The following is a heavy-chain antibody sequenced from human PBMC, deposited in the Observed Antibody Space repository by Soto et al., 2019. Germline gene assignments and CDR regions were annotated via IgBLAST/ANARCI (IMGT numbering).Heavy chain of an antibody. J-gene: IGHJ5*02. CDR3: AKGGDFWSGYLENWFDP. CDR1: GYTFTSYA. V-gene: IGHV1-3*01. CDR2: INAGNGNT. Sequence: GASVKVSCKASGYTFTSYAMHWVRQAPGQRLEWMGWINAGNGNTKYSQKFQGRVTITRDTSASTAYMELSSLRSEDTAVYYCAKGGDFWSGYLENWFDPWGQGTLVTVSS. D-gene: IGHD3-3*01.